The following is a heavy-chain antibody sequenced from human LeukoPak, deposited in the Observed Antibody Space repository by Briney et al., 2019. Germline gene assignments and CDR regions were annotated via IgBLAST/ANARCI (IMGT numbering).Heavy chain of an antibody. Sequence: GGFLRLSCAASGFTFSSYAMSWVRQAPGKGLEWASTINRSGGSTYYADSVKGRFTISRDNSKNTLYLQMNSLRAEDTAVYYCANSPGLLLWFEDAFDIWGQGTMVTVSS. J-gene: IGHJ3*02. V-gene: IGHV3-23*01. D-gene: IGHD3-10*01. CDR2: INRSGGST. CDR1: GFTFSSYA. CDR3: ANSPGLLLWFEDAFDI.